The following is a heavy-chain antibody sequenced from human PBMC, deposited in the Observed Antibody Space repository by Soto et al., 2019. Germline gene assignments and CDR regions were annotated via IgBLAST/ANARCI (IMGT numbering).Heavy chain of an antibody. V-gene: IGHV3-23*01. CDR2: LSGSGGST. Sequence: EVQLLESGGGLVQPGGSLRLSCAASGFSFSTYAMSWVRQAPGKGLEGVSALSGSGGSTYYADSVKGRFTISRDNSKNPVYLQMNSLRADDTAVYFCAKGSSTPPNWCGPWGQGTLVTVSS. CDR3: AKGSSTPPNWCGP. CDR1: GFSFSTYA. J-gene: IGHJ5*02.